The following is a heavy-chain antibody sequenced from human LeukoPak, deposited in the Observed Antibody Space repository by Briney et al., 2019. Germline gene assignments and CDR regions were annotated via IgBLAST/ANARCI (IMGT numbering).Heavy chain of an antibody. J-gene: IGHJ4*02. CDR3: ARRSRWLQYSLDY. CDR2: INHSGST. Sequence: SETLSLTCAVYGGSFSGYYWSWIRQPPGKGLEWIGEINHSGSTYYNPSLKSRVTISVDTSKNQFSLKLSSVTAADTAVYYCARRSRWLQYSLDYWGQGTLVTVSS. CDR1: GGSFSGYY. V-gene: IGHV4-34*01. D-gene: IGHD5-24*01.